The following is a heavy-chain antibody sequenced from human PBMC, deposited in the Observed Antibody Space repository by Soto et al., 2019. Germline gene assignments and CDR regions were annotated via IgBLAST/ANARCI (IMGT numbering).Heavy chain of an antibody. D-gene: IGHD3-16*02. CDR2: ISGSGGAT. CDR3: AKLEGGLRLGELSLYQD. Sequence: EVQLLESGGDLVQPGGSLRLSCAASGFTFRTYAMSWVRQAPGKGLEWVSSISGSGGATYYADSVKGRFTISRDNSKNTLYLQMNSLKAEETAVYYCAKLEGGLRLGELSLYQDWGQGTLVTVSS. J-gene: IGHJ4*02. CDR1: GFTFRTYA. V-gene: IGHV3-23*01.